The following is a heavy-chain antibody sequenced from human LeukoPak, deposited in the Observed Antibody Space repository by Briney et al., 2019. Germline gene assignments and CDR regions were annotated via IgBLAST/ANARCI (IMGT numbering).Heavy chain of an antibody. V-gene: IGHV3-23*01. Sequence: GGSLRLSCAASGFTVSSNYMSWVRQAPGKGLEWVSTISGSGDNTYYADSVKGRFTISRDNSKNTLYLQMNSLRAEDTAVYYCAKVTYGSGTYGAFDYWGQGTLVTVSS. CDR2: ISGSGDNT. CDR3: AKVTYGSGTYGAFDY. J-gene: IGHJ4*02. D-gene: IGHD3-10*01. CDR1: GFTVSSNY.